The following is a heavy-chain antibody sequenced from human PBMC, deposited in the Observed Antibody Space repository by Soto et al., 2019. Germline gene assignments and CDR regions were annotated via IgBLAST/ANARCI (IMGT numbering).Heavy chain of an antibody. Sequence: EVQVLESGGGSVQPGGSLRLSCAASGFTFSNFAMSWVRHAPGKALEWVSEITGSTGTTYYADSVKGRFIISRDNSKNTVHLQMNSLRAEDTAVYYCAKDTSSSPSYMDVWGKGTTVTVSS. V-gene: IGHV3-23*01. CDR2: ITGSTGTT. CDR1: GFTFSNFA. J-gene: IGHJ6*03. D-gene: IGHD2-2*01. CDR3: AKDTSSSPSYMDV.